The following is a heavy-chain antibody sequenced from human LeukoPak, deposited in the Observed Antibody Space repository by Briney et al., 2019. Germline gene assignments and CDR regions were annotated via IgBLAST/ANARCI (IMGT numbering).Heavy chain of an antibody. CDR3: ARVAQQPIMFTYYYYYMDV. Sequence: PSETLSLTCTVSDDSITIYYWTWIRQPPGKGLEWIGYIDHTGSTNYNPSLNSRVTISRDTSKNQFSLKLSSVTAADTAVYYCARVAQQPIMFTYYYYYMDVWGKGTTVTVSS. D-gene: IGHD3-10*02. V-gene: IGHV4-59*08. J-gene: IGHJ6*03. CDR2: IDHTGST. CDR1: DDSITIYY.